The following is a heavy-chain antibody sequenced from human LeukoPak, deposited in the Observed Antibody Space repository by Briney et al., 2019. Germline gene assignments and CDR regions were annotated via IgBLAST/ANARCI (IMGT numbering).Heavy chain of an antibody. Sequence: PGGPLRLSCAASGFTFSNYAMGWVRQAPGKGLECVSAISDDSSKTSYADSVKGRFTISRDNSKNTLFLQMNSLRAEDTALYYCAKGSSGYFVDLWGQGTLVTVSS. CDR1: GFTFSNYA. CDR2: ISDDSSKT. V-gene: IGHV3-23*01. J-gene: IGHJ5*02. D-gene: IGHD3-22*01. CDR3: AKGSSGYFVDL.